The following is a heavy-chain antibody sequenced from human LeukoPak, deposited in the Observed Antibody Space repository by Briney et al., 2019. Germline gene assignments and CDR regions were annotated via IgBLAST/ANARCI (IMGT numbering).Heavy chain of an antibody. V-gene: IGHV2-5*01. Sequence: SGATLSNPTQTLTLTCSFFGLSLPTTGLGVGWMRQPTRKALEWHELFYWNDDKRYSSTLKSRLSITRDTTKNQVALKMTNMDPVDTATDYCAHRRGVYYDFWSGYSYWGQGTLVTVSS. CDR1: GLSLPTTGLG. CDR2: FYWNDDK. CDR3: AHRRGVYYDFWSGYSY. D-gene: IGHD3-3*01. J-gene: IGHJ4*02.